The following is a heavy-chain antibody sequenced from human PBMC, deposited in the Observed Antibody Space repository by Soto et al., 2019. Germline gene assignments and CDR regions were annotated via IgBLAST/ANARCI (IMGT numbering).Heavy chain of an antibody. Sequence: GGSLRLSCAASGFTFSSYAMSWVRQAPGKGLEWVSAISGSGGSTYYADSVKGRFTISRDNSKNTLYLQMNSLRAEDTAVYYCATNQRGRMITFGGVIVPTKSDYYYGMDVWGQGTTVTVSS. CDR2: ISGSGGST. J-gene: IGHJ6*02. D-gene: IGHD3-16*02. CDR3: ATNQRGRMITFGGVIVPTKSDYYYGMDV. V-gene: IGHV3-23*01. CDR1: GFTFSSYA.